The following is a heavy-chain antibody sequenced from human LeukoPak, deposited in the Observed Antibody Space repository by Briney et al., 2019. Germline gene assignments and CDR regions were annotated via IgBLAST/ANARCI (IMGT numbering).Heavy chain of an antibody. J-gene: IGHJ4*02. Sequence: GASVKVSSKASGYIFTSDYIHWVRQAPGQGLEWMGMIYPRDGSTSYAQKFQGRVTVTRDTSTSTVHMELSGLRSEDTAVYYCARDQEGFDYWGQGTLVTVSS. V-gene: IGHV1-46*01. CDR1: GYIFTSDY. CDR3: ARDQEGFDY. CDR2: IYPRDGST.